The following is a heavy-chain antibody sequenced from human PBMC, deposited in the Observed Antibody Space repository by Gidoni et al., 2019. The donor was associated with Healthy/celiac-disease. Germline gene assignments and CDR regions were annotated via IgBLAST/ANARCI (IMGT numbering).Heavy chain of an antibody. D-gene: IGHD5-18*01. CDR3: AKDQLYSYGSFFDY. CDR1: AFTFRSYG. Sequence: QVQLVESGGGVVQPGRSLRLSCAASAFTFRSYGMHWVRQAPGKGLEWVAVISYDGSNKYYADSVKGRFTISRDNSKNTLYLQMNSLRAEDTAVYYCAKDQLYSYGSFFDYWGQGTLVTVSS. J-gene: IGHJ4*02. CDR2: ISYDGSNK. V-gene: IGHV3-30*18.